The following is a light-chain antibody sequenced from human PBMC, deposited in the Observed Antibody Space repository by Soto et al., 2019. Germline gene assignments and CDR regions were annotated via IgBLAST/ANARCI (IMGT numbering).Light chain of an antibody. V-gene: IGLV2-14*01. CDR3: SSYSNSSPYV. J-gene: IGLJ1*01. Sequence: ALTQPPSASGSPGQPVTISCTGTSSDVGGYNYVSFYQHHPGKAXKLMIDXXGNRPSGVSNRFSGSKSGNTASLTISGLQAEDEADYHCSSYSNSSPYVFGTGTNVTVL. CDR1: SSDVGGYNY. CDR2: XXG.